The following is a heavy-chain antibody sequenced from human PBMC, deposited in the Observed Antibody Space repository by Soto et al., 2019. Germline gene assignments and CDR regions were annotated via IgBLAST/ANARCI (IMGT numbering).Heavy chain of an antibody. CDR3: ARPTTRYYGMDV. Sequence: PSETLSLTCTVSGGSISSSSYYWGWIRQPPGKGLEWIGSIYYSGSTYYNPSLKSRVTISVDTSKNQFSPKLSSVTAADTAVYYCARPTTRYYGMDVWGQGTTVTVSS. V-gene: IGHV4-39*01. CDR1: GGSISSSSYY. J-gene: IGHJ6*02. D-gene: IGHD1-1*01. CDR2: IYYSGST.